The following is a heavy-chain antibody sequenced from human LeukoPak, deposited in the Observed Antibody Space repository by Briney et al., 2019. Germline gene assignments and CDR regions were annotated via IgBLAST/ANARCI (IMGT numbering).Heavy chain of an antibody. CDR3: ARLGVPAAIAN. CDR2: CYYSGST. Sequence: PSETLSLTCTVSGGSIISSGYFWGWIRQPPGKGLEWIGSCYYSGSTYYNPSLKSRITISVDTSKNQFSLKVSSVTAADTATYYCARLGVPAAIANWGQGTLLTVSS. J-gene: IGHJ4*02. CDR1: GGSIISSGYF. V-gene: IGHV4-39*01. D-gene: IGHD2-2*01.